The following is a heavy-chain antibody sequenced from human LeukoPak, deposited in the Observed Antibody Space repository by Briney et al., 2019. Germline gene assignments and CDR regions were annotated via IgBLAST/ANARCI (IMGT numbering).Heavy chain of an antibody. CDR2: IYYSGST. CDR1: GGSIISYY. Sequence: PSETLSLTCSVSGGSIISYYWTWIRQPPGKGLEWIGYIYYSGSTNYNPSLKSRVTISVDTSKNQFSLKLSSVTAADTAVYYCARATYYYDSSGHNKLFDYWGQGTLVTVSS. D-gene: IGHD3-22*01. V-gene: IGHV4-59*01. J-gene: IGHJ4*02. CDR3: ARATYYYDSSGHNKLFDY.